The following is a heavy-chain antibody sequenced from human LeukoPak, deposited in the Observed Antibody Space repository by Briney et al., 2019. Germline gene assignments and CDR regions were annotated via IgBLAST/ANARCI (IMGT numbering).Heavy chain of an antibody. CDR1: GYTFTGYY. Sequence: ASVKVSCKASGYTFTGYYMHWVRQAPGQGLEWMGRINPNSGGTNYAQKFQGRVTMTRVTSISTAYMELSRLRSDDTAVYYCATDPVHSSGYYYVGYWGQGTLVTVSS. J-gene: IGHJ4*02. CDR3: ATDPVHSSGYYYVGY. CDR2: INPNSGGT. D-gene: IGHD3-22*01. V-gene: IGHV1-2*06.